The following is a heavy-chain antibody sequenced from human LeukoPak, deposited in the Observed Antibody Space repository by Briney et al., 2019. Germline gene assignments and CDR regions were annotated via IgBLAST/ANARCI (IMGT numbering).Heavy chain of an antibody. CDR3: VKVTAAGFVDH. D-gene: IGHD6-13*01. Sequence: QAGGSLRLSCAASGFTFDDYAMPWVRQAPGKGLEWVSGIGWNSGGIVYADSVKGRFTISRDNANNSLYLQMNSLGAEDTAFYYCVKVTAAGFVDHWGQGTLVTVSS. CDR2: IGWNSGGI. J-gene: IGHJ4*02. CDR1: GFTFDDYA. V-gene: IGHV3-9*01.